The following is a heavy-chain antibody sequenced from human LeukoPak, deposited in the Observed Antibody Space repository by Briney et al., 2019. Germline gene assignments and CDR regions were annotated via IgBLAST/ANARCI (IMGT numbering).Heavy chain of an antibody. J-gene: IGHJ4*02. CDR2: IIPIFGTA. V-gene: IGHV1-69*13. CDR1: GYTFNRHS. CDR3: ARGDSSGYYYLDY. D-gene: IGHD3-22*01. Sequence: ASVKVSCKASGYTFNRHSIIWVREAPGQGLEWMGGIIPIFGTANYAQKFQGRVTITADESTSSAYMELSSLRSEDTAVYYCARGDSSGYYYLDYWGQRTLVTVSS.